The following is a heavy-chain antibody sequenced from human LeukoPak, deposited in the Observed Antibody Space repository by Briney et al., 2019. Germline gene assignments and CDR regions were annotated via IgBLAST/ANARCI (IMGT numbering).Heavy chain of an antibody. CDR1: GASISNPDYY. CDR3: ARRSNKGPYSYITNDY. J-gene: IGHJ4*02. V-gene: IGHV4-39*01. D-gene: IGHD5-18*01. Sequence: PSETLSLTCTVSGASISNPDYYWGWIRQPPGKGLEWIGSVDYSGGTYYNPSLNGRVTIAVDTSSDQVSLNLNSVTAADTAVYYRARRSNKGPYSYITNDYWGQGTLVTVSS. CDR2: VDYSGGT.